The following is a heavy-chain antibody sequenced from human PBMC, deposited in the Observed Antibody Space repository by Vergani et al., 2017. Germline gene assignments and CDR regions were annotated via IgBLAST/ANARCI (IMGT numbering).Heavy chain of an antibody. D-gene: IGHD6-19*01. CDR2: IWYDGSNK. Sequence: QVQLVESGGGVVQPGRSLRLSCAASGFTFSSYGMHWVRQAPGKGLEWVAVIWYDGSNKCYADSVKGRFTISRDNSKNTLYLQMNSLRAEDTAVYYCARASLAVAGILRRFGMDVWGQGTTVTVSS. J-gene: IGHJ6*02. CDR1: GFTFSSYG. V-gene: IGHV3-33*01. CDR3: ARASLAVAGILRRFGMDV.